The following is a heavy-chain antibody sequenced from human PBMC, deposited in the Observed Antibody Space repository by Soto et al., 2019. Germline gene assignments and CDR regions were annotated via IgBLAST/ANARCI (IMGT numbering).Heavy chain of an antibody. CDR3: ARRYCSSTSCYVEPYYYYGMDV. CDR2: IDPSDSYT. D-gene: IGHD2-2*01. CDR1: GYSFTSYW. Sequence: GESLKISCKGSGYSFTSYWISWVRQMPGKGLEWMGRIDPSDSYTNYSPSFQGHVTISADKSISTAYLQWSSLKASDTAMYYCARRYCSSTSCYVEPYYYYGMDVWGQGTKVTSP. V-gene: IGHV5-10-1*01. J-gene: IGHJ6*02.